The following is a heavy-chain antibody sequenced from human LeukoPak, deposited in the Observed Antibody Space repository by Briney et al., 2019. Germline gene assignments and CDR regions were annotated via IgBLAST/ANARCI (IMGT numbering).Heavy chain of an antibody. D-gene: IGHD4-17*01. CDR3: AKDLENYGDYEGFDY. CDR1: GFTFSSYE. Sequence: PGGSLRLSCAASGFTFSSYEMNWVRQAPGKGLEWVSAISGSGGSTYYADSVKGRFTISRDNSKNTLYLQMNSLRAEDTAVYYCAKDLENYGDYEGFDYWGQGTLVTVSS. V-gene: IGHV3-23*01. CDR2: ISGSGGST. J-gene: IGHJ4*02.